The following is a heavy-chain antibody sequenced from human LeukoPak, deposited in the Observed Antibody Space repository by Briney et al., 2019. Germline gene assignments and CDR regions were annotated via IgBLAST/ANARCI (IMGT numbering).Heavy chain of an antibody. Sequence: PGGSLRLSCVASGFTFSSYGMHWVRQAPGKGLEWVAVISYDGSNKYYADSVKGRFTISRDNSKNTLYLQMNSLRAEDTAVYYCAKDQSSGWYVRTYYYYYGMDVWGQGTTVTVSS. CDR1: GFTFSSYG. V-gene: IGHV3-30*18. D-gene: IGHD6-19*01. J-gene: IGHJ6*02. CDR3: AKDQSSGWYVRTYYYYYGMDV. CDR2: ISYDGSNK.